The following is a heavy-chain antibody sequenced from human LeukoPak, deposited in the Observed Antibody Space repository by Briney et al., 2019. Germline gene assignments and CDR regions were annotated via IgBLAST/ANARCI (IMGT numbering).Heavy chain of an antibody. CDR3: ARDGWAY. Sequence: GGSLRLXCAASGFTFSDHYMDWVRQAPGKGLEWVSSISSSSSYIYYADSVKGRFTISRDNAKNSLYLQMNSLRAEDTAVYYCARDGWAYWGPGTLVTVSS. J-gene: IGHJ4*02. V-gene: IGHV3-21*01. CDR1: GFTFSDHY. D-gene: IGHD6-19*01. CDR2: ISSSSSYI.